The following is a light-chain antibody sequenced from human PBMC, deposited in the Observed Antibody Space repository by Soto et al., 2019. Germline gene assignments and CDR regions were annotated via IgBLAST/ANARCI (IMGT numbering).Light chain of an antibody. CDR3: QQYNNWPPWT. V-gene: IGKV3-15*01. CDR2: GAS. J-gene: IGKJ1*01. CDR1: ESISSN. Sequence: EIVMTQSSSTLSVSAGEVATRAWGASESISSNLAWYQQKPAQAPRLLIYGASIRATDIPARFSGGGSGTEFTHTISSLQSEDFAVYYSQQYNNWPPWTFGQGTKVDIK.